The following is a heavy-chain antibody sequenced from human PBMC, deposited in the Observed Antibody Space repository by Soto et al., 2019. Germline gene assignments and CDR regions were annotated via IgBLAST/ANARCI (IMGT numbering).Heavy chain of an antibody. CDR3: PKALWPRGLVYYGNVALDI. CDR1: GFTFSSYG. Sequence: QVQLVESGGGVVQPGRSLRLSCAASGFTFSSYGMHWVRQAAGKGLEWVAVISYVESNKYYADSVKGRFTISRDNSKNTRYLQMTSLRAEDTAVYYCPKALWPRGLVYYGNVALDIWGQGTMVTVTS. V-gene: IGHV3-30*18. CDR2: ISYVESNK. D-gene: IGHD1-26*01. J-gene: IGHJ3*02.